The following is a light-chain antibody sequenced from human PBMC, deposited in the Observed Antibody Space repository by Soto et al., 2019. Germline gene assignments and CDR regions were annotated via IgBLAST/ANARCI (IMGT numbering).Light chain of an antibody. CDR3: QQYDSFSVT. CDR1: QYIGTY. CDR2: DAS. Sequence: AIRMTQSPSSFSASTGDRVSITCRATQYIGTYLAWYQQIPGKAPKLLIYDASTLQTGVPSRFSGSGSGTDFTLTISYLQSEDFGTYYCQQYDSFSVTFGQGTRLEIK. V-gene: IGKV1-8*01. J-gene: IGKJ5*01.